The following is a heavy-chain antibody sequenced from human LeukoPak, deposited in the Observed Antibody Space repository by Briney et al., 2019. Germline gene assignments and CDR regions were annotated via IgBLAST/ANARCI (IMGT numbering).Heavy chain of an antibody. D-gene: IGHD3-9*01. CDR3: ARHETGPYFDY. CDR2: VYPGDSDT. CDR1: GCCFTTYW. V-gene: IGHV5-51*01. J-gene: IGHJ4*02. Sequence: GGALKISCKGAGCCFTTYWIGWVRRMPGKGLEGMGIVYPGDSDTRYSPSFQGQVTISADKSFSTAYLQWSSLKASDTAMYYCARHETGPYFDYWGQGTLVTVSS.